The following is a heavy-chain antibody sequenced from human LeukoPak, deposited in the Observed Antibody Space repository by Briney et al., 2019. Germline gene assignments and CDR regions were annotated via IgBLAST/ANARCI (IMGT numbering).Heavy chain of an antibody. J-gene: IGHJ4*02. CDR2: ISWKGANI. Sequence: GRSLRLSCAASGFSFDDYAMHWVRQAPGKGLEWVSGISWKGANIDYADSVKGRFTISRDSAKNSLYLQMKSLRAEDTAFYYCAKDVDSSSWYYFDYWGQGTLVTVSS. D-gene: IGHD6-13*01. CDR3: AKDVDSSSWYYFDY. CDR1: GFSFDDYA. V-gene: IGHV3-9*01.